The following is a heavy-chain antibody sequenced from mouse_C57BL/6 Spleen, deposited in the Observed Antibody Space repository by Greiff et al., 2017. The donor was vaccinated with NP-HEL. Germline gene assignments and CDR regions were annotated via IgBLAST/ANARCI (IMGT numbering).Heavy chain of an antibody. J-gene: IGHJ3*01. D-gene: IGHD3-2*02. Sequence: EVKLQQSGPELVKPGASVKIPCKASGYTFTDYNMDWVKQSHGKSLEWIGDINPNNGGTIYNQKFKGKATLTVDKSSSTAYMELRSLTSEDTAVYYCARGDSSGVFAYWGQGTLVTVSA. V-gene: IGHV1-18*01. CDR3: ARGDSSGVFAY. CDR2: INPNNGGT. CDR1: GYTFTDYN.